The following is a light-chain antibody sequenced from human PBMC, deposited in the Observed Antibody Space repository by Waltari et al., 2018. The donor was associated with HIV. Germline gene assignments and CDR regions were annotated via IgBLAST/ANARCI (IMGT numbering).Light chain of an antibody. CDR1: RPNLGTPSV. CDR3: QSFVSRPGDWV. Sequence: QSSLTHPPPLSGAPGPTATFSSTGLRPNLGTPSVLSWYQQLHGAPPKPLILTNSKRPSGVPDRFSGSKSGTSASLTITGLQAEDEADYYCQSFVSRPGDWVFGGGTKLTVL. V-gene: IGLV1-40*01. J-gene: IGLJ3*02. CDR2: TNS.